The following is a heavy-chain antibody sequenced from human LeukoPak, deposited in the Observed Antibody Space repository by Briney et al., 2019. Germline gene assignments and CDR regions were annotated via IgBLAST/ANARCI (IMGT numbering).Heavy chain of an antibody. V-gene: IGHV4-4*07. D-gene: IGHD6-6*01. CDR1: GGSISSFF. J-gene: IGHJ4*02. CDR2: IYTSGST. Sequence: PSETLSLTCTVSGGSISSFFWSWIRQPPGKGLEWIGRIYTSGSTNYNPSLKSRVTISVDTSKNQFSLKLSSVTAADTAVYYCARRNWLGSSGYFDYWGQGTLVTVSS. CDR3: ARRNWLGSSGYFDY.